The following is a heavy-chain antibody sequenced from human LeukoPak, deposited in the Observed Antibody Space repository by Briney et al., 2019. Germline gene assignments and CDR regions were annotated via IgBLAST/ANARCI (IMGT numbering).Heavy chain of an antibody. CDR1: GFTFSNYA. Sequence: GGSLRLSCAASGFTFSNYAMHWVRQAPGKGLEWVAVIWYDGSNKYYADSVKGRFTISRDNSKNTLYLQMNSLRAEDTAVYYCARDIYFYGDYVIDYWGQGTLVSVSS. D-gene: IGHD4-17*01. V-gene: IGHV3-33*01. J-gene: IGHJ4*02. CDR3: ARDIYFYGDYVIDY. CDR2: IWYDGSNK.